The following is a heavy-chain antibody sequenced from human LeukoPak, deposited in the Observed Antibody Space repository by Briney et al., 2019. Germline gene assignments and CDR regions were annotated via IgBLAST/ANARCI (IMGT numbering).Heavy chain of an antibody. V-gene: IGHV1-2*06. CDR2: INPNSGAT. Sequence: ASVKVSCKASGYAFTGYYMDWVRQAPGQGLEWMGRINPNSGATNYAQKFQGRVTMTRDTSISTAYMEFNGLRSDDTAVYYCARGIHSTDLYFYMDVWGKGTTVTVYS. J-gene: IGHJ6*03. D-gene: IGHD2/OR15-2a*01. CDR3: ARGIHSTDLYFYMDV. CDR1: GYAFTGYY.